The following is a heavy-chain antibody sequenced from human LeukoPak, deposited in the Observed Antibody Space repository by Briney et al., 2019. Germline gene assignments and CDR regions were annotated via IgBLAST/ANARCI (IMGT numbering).Heavy chain of an antibody. CDR2: ISGSGGST. CDR3: ARDENWAFDY. Sequence: GGSLRLSCAASGFTFSSYAMSRVRQAPGKGLEWVSAISGSGGSTYYADSVKGRFTISRDIAKNSLDLQMNSLRAEDTAVYYCARDENWAFDYWGQGTLVTVSS. V-gene: IGHV3-23*01. J-gene: IGHJ4*02. CDR1: GFTFSSYA. D-gene: IGHD7-27*01.